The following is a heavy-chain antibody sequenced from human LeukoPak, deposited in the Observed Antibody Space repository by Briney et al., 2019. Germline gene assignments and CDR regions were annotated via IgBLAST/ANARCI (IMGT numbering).Heavy chain of an antibody. Sequence: GGSLRLSCAASGFTFSSYAMSWVRQAPGKGREWVAAISGSGGGTYYADSVKGRFTISRDNSTNTLYLQMNSLRAEDTAVYYCAKDWSSGWYEPPKCFDYWGQGTLVTVSS. J-gene: IGHJ4*02. CDR2: ISGSGGGT. D-gene: IGHD6-19*01. CDR1: GFTFSSYA. V-gene: IGHV3-23*01. CDR3: AKDWSSGWYEPPKCFDY.